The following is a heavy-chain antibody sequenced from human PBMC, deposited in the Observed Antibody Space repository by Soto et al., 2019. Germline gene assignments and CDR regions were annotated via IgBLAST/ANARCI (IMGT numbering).Heavy chain of an antibody. J-gene: IGHJ4*02. Sequence: EVQLVESGGGLVKPGGSLRLSCAASGFTFSNAWMSWVRQAPGKGLEWVGRIKSKTDGGTTDYAAPVKGRFTISRDDSKNTLYLQMNSLKTEDTAVYYCTTDLLYYYGSGSYYNPDYWGQGTLVTVSS. CDR3: TTDLLYYYGSGSYYNPDY. CDR1: GFTFSNAW. CDR2: IKSKTDGGTT. D-gene: IGHD3-10*01. V-gene: IGHV3-15*01.